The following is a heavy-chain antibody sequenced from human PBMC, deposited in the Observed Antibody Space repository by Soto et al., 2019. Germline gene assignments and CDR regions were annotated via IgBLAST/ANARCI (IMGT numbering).Heavy chain of an antibody. V-gene: IGHV3-21*01. CDR1: GFTFTRYS. CDR3: ARESEDLTSNFDY. Sequence: LRLSCAASGFTFTRYSMNWVRQAPGKGLEWVSSISSTTNYIYYADSMKGRFTVSRDNAKNSVYLEMNSLSAEDTAVYYCARESEDLTSNFDYWGRGTLVTVSS. J-gene: IGHJ4*02. CDR2: ISSTTNYI.